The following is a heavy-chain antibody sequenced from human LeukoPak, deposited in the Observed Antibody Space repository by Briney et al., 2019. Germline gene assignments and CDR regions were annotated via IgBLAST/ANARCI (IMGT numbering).Heavy chain of an antibody. J-gene: IGHJ4*02. V-gene: IGHV4-39*01. Sequence: SETLSLTCTVSGGSIGSSSYYWGWIRQPPGKGLEWIGSIYYSGSTYYNPSLKSRVTISVDTSKNQFSLKLSSVTAADTAVYYCARQLGYCSSTSCYADKVDYWGQGTLVTVSP. CDR1: GGSIGSSSYY. D-gene: IGHD2-2*01. CDR3: ARQLGYCSSTSCYADKVDY. CDR2: IYYSGST.